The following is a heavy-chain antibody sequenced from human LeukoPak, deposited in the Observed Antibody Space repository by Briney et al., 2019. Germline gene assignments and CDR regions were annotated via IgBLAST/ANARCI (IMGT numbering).Heavy chain of an antibody. CDR1: GFTFSVYW. CDR2: ISSDGSST. V-gene: IGHV3-74*01. J-gene: IGHJ3*01. CDR3: ARDRGAPDSFDL. Sequence: PGGSLRLSCATSGFTFSVYWMYWVRQAPGKGLVWVSRISSDGSSTTYADSVKGRFTMSRDNAKNTLYLQMGSLRAEDTAVYYCARDRGAPDSFDLWGLGTMVTVSS. D-gene: IGHD3-10*01.